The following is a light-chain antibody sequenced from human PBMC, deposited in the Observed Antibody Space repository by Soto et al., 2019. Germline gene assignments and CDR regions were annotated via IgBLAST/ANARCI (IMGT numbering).Light chain of an antibody. V-gene: IGKV3-20*01. CDR3: QQYGASPRT. CDR2: GAS. Sequence: EIVLTQSPGALSWSPGERATLSCRASQSVSSSFLGWYQQRPGQAPRLLIYGASRRATGIPDRFSGSGSGTDFTLTINRLEPEDFAVYYCQQYGASPRTFGQGTKVDI. CDR1: QSVSSSF. J-gene: IGKJ1*01.